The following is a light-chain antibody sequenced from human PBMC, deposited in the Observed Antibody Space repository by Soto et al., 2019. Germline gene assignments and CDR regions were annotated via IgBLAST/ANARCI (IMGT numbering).Light chain of an antibody. CDR3: QQCHRYLT. CDR1: ESISNC. J-gene: IGKJ1*01. Sequence: DIQMTQSPSALSASVGERVTSTCRASESISNCLAWYQQKPGKAPKLLISGASSLQSGVPSRFSGSASGTEFTLTISSLQPDDIATYYCQQCHRYLTFGQGTKVDI. V-gene: IGKV1-5*01. CDR2: GAS.